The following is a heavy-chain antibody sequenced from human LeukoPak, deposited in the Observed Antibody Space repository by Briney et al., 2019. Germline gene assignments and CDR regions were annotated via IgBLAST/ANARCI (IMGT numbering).Heavy chain of an antibody. CDR2: IYLGDSDT. V-gene: IGHV5-51*01. D-gene: IGHD3-10*01. CDR3: ARGETPGRTYVRYYFAQ. CDR1: GYTFANYR. J-gene: IGHJ4*01. Sequence: GESLKSSGKGPGYTFANYRIAWLRQMPGKGLEWMGIIYLGDSDTRYSPSFQGQVTISANTSISTATRQWSSLQASDTAMYFCARGETPGRTYVRYYFAQWGEASSVTVSS.